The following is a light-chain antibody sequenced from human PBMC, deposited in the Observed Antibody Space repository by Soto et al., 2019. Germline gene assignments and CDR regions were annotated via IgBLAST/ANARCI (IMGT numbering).Light chain of an antibody. V-gene: IGKV1-5*01. Sequence: DVQMPKSPYTLSASVGDRVTITCRASQSISSWLAWYQQKPGKAPKLLIYDASSLEGGVPSRFSGSGSGTEFTLTISSLQPEDFASYYCQQYNSYSTFGQGTKVDIK. CDR1: QSISSW. CDR2: DAS. J-gene: IGKJ1*01. CDR3: QQYNSYST.